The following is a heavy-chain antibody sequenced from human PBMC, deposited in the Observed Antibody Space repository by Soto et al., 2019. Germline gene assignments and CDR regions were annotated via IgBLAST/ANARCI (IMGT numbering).Heavy chain of an antibody. Sequence: PRLSCAASGFTFTRYSMNWVRQAPGKGREWVSSISSTTNYIYYGDSMKGRFTISRDNAKNSLYLEMNSLRAEDTAVYYCARESEDLTSNFDYWGQGTLVTVSS. CDR3: ARESEDLTSNFDY. V-gene: IGHV3-21*06. CDR1: GFTFTRYS. CDR2: ISSTTNYI. J-gene: IGHJ4*02.